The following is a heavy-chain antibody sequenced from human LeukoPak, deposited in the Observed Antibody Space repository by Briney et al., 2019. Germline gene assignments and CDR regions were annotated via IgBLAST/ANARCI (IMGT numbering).Heavy chain of an antibody. J-gene: IGHJ5*02. CDR1: GGSISSSSYY. D-gene: IGHD4-17*01. CDR2: IYYSGST. Sequence: SETLSLTCTVSGGSISSSSYYWGWIRQPPGKGLEWIGRIYYSGSTYYNPSLKSRVTISVDTSKNQFSLKLSSVTAADTAVYYCARHWATVTTFYVDFGWFDPWGQGTLVAVSS. V-gene: IGHV4-39*01. CDR3: ARHWATVTTFYVDFGWFDP.